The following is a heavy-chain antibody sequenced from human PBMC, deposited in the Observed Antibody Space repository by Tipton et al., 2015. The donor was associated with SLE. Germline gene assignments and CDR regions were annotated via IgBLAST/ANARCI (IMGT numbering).Heavy chain of an antibody. J-gene: IGHJ3*02. D-gene: IGHD3-10*01. Sequence: SLRLSCAASGFLFSSYGMHWVRQAPGKGLEWVAAIWYDGANKYYADSVKGRFTISRDNSKNTLYLQMNSLTGEDTAVYYCVSEGLDALDIWGQGTMVTATS. CDR1: GFLFSSYG. CDR2: IWYDGANK. CDR3: VSEGLDALDI. V-gene: IGHV3-33*01.